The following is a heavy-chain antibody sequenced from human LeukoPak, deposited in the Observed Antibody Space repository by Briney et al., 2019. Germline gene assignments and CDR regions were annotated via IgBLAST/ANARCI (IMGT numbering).Heavy chain of an antibody. Sequence: SETLSLTCTVSGGSISSSSYYWGWIRQPPGKGLEWIGSIYYSGSTYYNPSLKSRVTISVDTSKNQFSLKLSSVTAADTAVYYCARAVISFGAAVAKGFDCWGQGTQVTVSS. J-gene: IGHJ4*02. V-gene: IGHV4-39*07. CDR3: ARAVISFGAAVAKGFDC. CDR2: IYYSGST. CDR1: GGSISSSSYY. D-gene: IGHD3-16*01.